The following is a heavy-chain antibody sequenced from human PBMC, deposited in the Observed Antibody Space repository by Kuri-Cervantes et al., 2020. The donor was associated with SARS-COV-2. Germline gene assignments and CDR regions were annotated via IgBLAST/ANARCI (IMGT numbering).Heavy chain of an antibody. CDR1: GFTFSSYS. Sequence: GESLKISCAASGFTFSSYSMYWVRQAPGKGLVWVSRINSDGSTTNYADSVKGRFTISRDNAKNMLYLQMNSLRAEDTAVYYCARHTQGDNWGQGTLVTVSS. J-gene: IGHJ4*02. CDR3: ARHTQGDN. V-gene: IGHV3-74*01. CDR2: INSDGSTT.